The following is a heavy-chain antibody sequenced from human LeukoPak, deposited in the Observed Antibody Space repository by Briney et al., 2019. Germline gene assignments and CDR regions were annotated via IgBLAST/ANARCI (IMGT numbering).Heavy chain of an antibody. CDR1: GFTFSDYD. J-gene: IGHJ4*02. D-gene: IGHD7-27*01. V-gene: IGHV3-21*01. CDR3: ARLGNNSHFQGY. Sequence: GSLRLSCAGSGFTFSDYDLNWVRQAPGRGLEWVASISSSGINKHYAVSVKGRFTISRDNAENSLYLQMNSLRVEDTALYYCARLGNNSHFQGYWGQGILVTVSS. CDR2: ISSSGINK.